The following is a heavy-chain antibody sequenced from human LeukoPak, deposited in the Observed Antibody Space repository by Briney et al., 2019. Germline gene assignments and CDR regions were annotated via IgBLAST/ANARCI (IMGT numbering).Heavy chain of an antibody. CDR1: GGTFNNSA. CDR3: ARDVHGDYGSGWFDP. D-gene: IGHD4-17*01. CDR2: IMPLFGTA. J-gene: IGHJ5*02. Sequence: GASVKVSCKTSGGTFNNSAISWVRQAPGQWLEWLGGIMPLFGTAGYAQKFQGRVTITKDESTRTVYLELTSLTSDDTAVYYCARDVHGDYGSGWFDPWGQGTLVSVSS. V-gene: IGHV1-69*05.